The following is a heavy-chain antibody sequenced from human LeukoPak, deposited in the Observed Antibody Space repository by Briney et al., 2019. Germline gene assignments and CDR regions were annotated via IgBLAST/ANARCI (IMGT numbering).Heavy chain of an antibody. V-gene: IGHV3-30*04. Sequence: PGGSLRLSCAASGFTFSSYAMHWVRQAPGKGLEWVEVISYDGSNKYYADSVKGRFTISRDNSKNTLYLQMNSLRAEDTAVYYCARGIAAAGNDYWGQGTLVTVSS. D-gene: IGHD6-13*01. J-gene: IGHJ4*02. CDR1: GFTFSSYA. CDR2: ISYDGSNK. CDR3: ARGIAAAGNDY.